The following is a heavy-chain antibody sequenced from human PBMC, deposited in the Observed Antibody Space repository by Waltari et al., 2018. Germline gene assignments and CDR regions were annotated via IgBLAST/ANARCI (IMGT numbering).Heavy chain of an antibody. CDR1: GFTFSSYW. J-gene: IGHJ4*02. V-gene: IGHV3-7*01. CDR2: IKQDGSEK. Sequence: EVQLVASGGGLVQPGGSLRLSCAASGFTFSSYWISWVRQAPGKGLEWVANIKQDGSEKYYVDSVKGRFTISRDNAKNSLYLQMNSLRAEDTAVYYCASARIAPLDYWGQGTLVTVSS. CDR3: ASARIAPLDY. D-gene: IGHD6-13*01.